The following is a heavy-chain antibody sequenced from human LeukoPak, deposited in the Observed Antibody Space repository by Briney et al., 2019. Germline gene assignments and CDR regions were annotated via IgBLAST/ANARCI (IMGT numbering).Heavy chain of an antibody. V-gene: IGHV4-4*07. Sequence: PSETLSLTCTVSGGSISSYYWSWIRQPAGKGLEWIGRIYTSGSTNYNPSLKSRDTMSVDTSKNQFSLKLSSVTAADTAVYYCARDQSLGYCSSTSCYASDYWGQGTLVTVSS. CDR3: ARDQSLGYCSSTSCYASDY. J-gene: IGHJ4*02. CDR1: GGSISSYY. CDR2: IYTSGST. D-gene: IGHD2-2*01.